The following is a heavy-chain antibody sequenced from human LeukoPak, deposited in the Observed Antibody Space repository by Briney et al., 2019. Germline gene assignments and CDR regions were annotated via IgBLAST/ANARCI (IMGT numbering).Heavy chain of an antibody. V-gene: IGHV1-69*04. CDR1: GGTFSSYA. CDR3: ATAGIVVVPAARHNAFDI. Sequence: ASVKVSCKASGGTFSSYAISWVRQAPGQGLEWMGRIIPILGIANYAQKFQGRVTITADKSTSTAYMELSSLRSEDTAVYYCATAGIVVVPAARHNAFDIWGQGTMVTVSS. D-gene: IGHD2-2*01. J-gene: IGHJ3*02. CDR2: IIPILGIA.